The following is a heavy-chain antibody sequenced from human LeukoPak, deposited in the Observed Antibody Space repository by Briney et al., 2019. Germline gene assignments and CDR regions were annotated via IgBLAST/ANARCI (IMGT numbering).Heavy chain of an antibody. CDR2: IYAGDADT. V-gene: IGHV5-51*01. CDR3: ARFRGELMDGFDF. J-gene: IGHJ4*02. CDR1: GHSFSTDW. Sequence: GDSLKISWRGSGHSFSTDWIAWVRQMPGKGLEWMGVIYAGDADTRYSPSFQGQVTISADKSLNTAYLQWTNLKASDTAMYYCARFRGELMDGFDFWGQGTLVTVSS. D-gene: IGHD1-7*01.